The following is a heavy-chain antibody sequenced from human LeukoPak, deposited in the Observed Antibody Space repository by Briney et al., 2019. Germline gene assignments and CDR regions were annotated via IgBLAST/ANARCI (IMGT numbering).Heavy chain of an antibody. D-gene: IGHD1-26*01. V-gene: IGHV3-23*01. CDR1: GFTFSSSG. Sequence: PGGSLRLSCAASGFTFSSSGMSWVRQAPGKGLEWVSSITTNGDGTYYAASVKGRFTISGDNSKNTLYLQMNSLRAEDTAMYYCAKDSPVATRWGQGTLVTVFS. CDR3: AKDSPVATR. CDR2: ITTNGDGT. J-gene: IGHJ4*01.